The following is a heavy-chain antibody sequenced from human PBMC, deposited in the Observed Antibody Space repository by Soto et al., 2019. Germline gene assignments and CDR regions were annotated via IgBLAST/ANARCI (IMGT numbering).Heavy chain of an antibody. CDR3: AKWHSYNFDSLAFGGFDW. CDR2: ISGGGST. V-gene: IGHV3-23*01. D-gene: IGHD3-22*01. Sequence: VGSLRLSCAASGFTVSDCAMTWVRQAPGKRLEWVSAISGGGSTYYAYSVRGRFTISRDNSKNTVYLQMDSLRAEDTATYYCAKWHSYNFDSLAFGGFDWWGQGTQVTVSS. CDR1: GFTVSDCA. J-gene: IGHJ4*02.